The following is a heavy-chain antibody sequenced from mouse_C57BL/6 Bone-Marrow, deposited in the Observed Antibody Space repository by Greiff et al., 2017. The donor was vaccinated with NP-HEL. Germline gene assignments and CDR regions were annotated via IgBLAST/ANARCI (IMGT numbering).Heavy chain of an antibody. J-gene: IGHJ4*01. V-gene: IGHV14-4*01. Sequence: VQLQQSGAELVRPGASVKLSCTASGFNIKDDYMHWVKQRPEQGLEWIGWIDPENGDTEYASKFQGKATITADTSSNTAYLQLSSLTSEDTAVYYCTTWRDTPSYAMDYWGQGTSVTVSS. CDR3: TTWRDTPSYAMDY. CDR2: IDPENGDT. CDR1: GFNIKDDY.